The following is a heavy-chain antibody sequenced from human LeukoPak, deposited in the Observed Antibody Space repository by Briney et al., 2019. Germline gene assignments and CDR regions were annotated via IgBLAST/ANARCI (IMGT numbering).Heavy chain of an antibody. CDR3: ARGQGGGSYSG. J-gene: IGHJ4*02. Sequence: SETLSLTCAVYGGSFSGYYWSWIRQPPGKGLEWIGEINHSGSTYYNPSLKSRVTISVDTSKNQFSLKLSSVTAADTAVYYCARGQGGGSYSGWGQGTLVTVSS. D-gene: IGHD1-26*01. CDR1: GGSFSGYY. V-gene: IGHV4-34*01. CDR2: INHSGST.